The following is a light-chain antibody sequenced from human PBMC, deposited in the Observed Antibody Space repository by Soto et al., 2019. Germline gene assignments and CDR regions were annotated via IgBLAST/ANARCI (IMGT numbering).Light chain of an antibody. J-gene: IGKJ1*01. CDR2: DTS. CDR1: HSVNSY. Sequence: EIVLTQSPATLSLSPGDRATLSCRASHSVNSYLAWYQQKPGQSPRLLIYDTSNRAAGIPARFSGSGSGTDFTLTISSLEPEDFAVYYCQQRSNWPRGTFGQGTKVDIK. V-gene: IGKV3-11*01. CDR3: QQRSNWPRGT.